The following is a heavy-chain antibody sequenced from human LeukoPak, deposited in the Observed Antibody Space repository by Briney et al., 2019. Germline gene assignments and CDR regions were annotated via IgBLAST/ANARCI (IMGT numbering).Heavy chain of an antibody. CDR3: ARGDLWFDP. D-gene: IGHD2-21*01. CDR2: IYYSGST. J-gene: IGHJ5*02. CDR1: GGSISSYY. Sequence: SETLSLTCTVSGGSISSYYWSWIRQPPGKGLELIGYIYYSGSTSYNPSLKSRVTISVDTSKNQFSLKLSSVTAADTAVYYCARGDLWFDPWGQGTLVTVSS. V-gene: IGHV4-59*01.